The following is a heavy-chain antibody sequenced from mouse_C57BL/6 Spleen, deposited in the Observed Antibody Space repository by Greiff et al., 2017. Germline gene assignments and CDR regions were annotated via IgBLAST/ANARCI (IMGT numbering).Heavy chain of an antibody. J-gene: IGHJ2*01. Sequence: QVQLQQPGAELVKPGASVKMSCKASGYPFPSYWITWVKQRPGQGLEWIGDIYPGSGSTNNNEKYKSKATTTVDTSSSTAYMHLSSLTSEDAAVYYCARDGNYVLDYWGQGTTLTVSS. CDR2: IYPGSGST. V-gene: IGHV1-55*01. CDR3: ARDGNYVLDY. D-gene: IGHD2-1*01. CDR1: GYPFPSYW.